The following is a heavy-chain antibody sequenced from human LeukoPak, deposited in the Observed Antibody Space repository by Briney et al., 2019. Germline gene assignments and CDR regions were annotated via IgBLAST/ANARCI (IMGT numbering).Heavy chain of an antibody. Sequence: GASVKVSCKASGYTLTDYYMHWVRQAPGQGLEWMGWISPKNGGTDYAQKFQGRVTMTRDTSVNTAYMELTSLRSDDTAVYFCARRTTVTSEFEYWGQGTLVTVSS. CDR2: ISPKNGGT. CDR1: GYTLTDYY. D-gene: IGHD4-17*01. CDR3: ARRTTVTSEFEY. V-gene: IGHV1-2*02. J-gene: IGHJ4*02.